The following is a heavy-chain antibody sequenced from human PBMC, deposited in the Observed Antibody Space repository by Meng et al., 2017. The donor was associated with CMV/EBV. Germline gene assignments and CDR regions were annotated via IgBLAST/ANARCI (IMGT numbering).Heavy chain of an antibody. CDR2: IKSKTDGGTT. V-gene: IGHV3-15*07. CDR1: GCTCRNAW. Sequence: GCTCRNAWMNWVRQAPGKGLEWVGRIKSKTDGGTTDYAATVKGRFTISRDDSKNTLYLQMNRLKTEDTAVYYCTTILLAVAGGFDYWGQGTLVTVSS. CDR3: TTILLAVAGGFDY. D-gene: IGHD6-19*01. J-gene: IGHJ4*02.